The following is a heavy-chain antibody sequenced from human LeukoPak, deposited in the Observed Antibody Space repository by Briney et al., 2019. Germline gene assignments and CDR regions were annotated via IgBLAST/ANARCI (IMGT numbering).Heavy chain of an antibody. CDR3: ARSQGTGTTGAFDI. Sequence: PSQTLSLTCTVSGGSISSGGYYWSWIRQHPGKGLEWIGYIYYSGGTYYNPSLKSRVTISVDTSKNQFSLKLSSVTAADTAVYYCARSQGTGTTGAFDIWGQGTMVTVSS. D-gene: IGHD1-7*01. CDR1: GGSISSGGYY. CDR2: IYYSGGT. V-gene: IGHV4-31*03. J-gene: IGHJ3*02.